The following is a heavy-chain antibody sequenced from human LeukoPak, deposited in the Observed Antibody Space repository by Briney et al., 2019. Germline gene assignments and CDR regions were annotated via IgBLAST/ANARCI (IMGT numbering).Heavy chain of an antibody. D-gene: IGHD4-17*01. V-gene: IGHV3-11*01. J-gene: IGHJ5*02. CDR2: ITTHTTI. Sequence: GGSLRLSCTASGFPFSDYSMSWIRQAPGKGLEWISYITTHTTIHYADSVKGRLTISRDNAKNSLYLQMNSLRAEDTAVYFCARGPAGYGDYVAWFDPGGQGTLVTVST. CDR3: ARGPAGYGDYVAWFDP. CDR1: GFPFSDYS.